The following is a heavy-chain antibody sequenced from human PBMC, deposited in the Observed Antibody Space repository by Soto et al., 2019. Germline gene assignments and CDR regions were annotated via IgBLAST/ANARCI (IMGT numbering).Heavy chain of an antibody. CDR3: VIDLGYFEF. CDR1: AGTFNNHS. CDR2: SIPILGRA. V-gene: IGHV1-69*02. D-gene: IGHD2-15*01. J-gene: IGHJ4*02. Sequence: QVQLVQSGTEVKKPGSSVAVSCQASAGTFNNHSLSWVRQAPGQGLEWMGRSIPILGRADYSQKFQGRLTLTVDKSTSTADMELSSLTSEDTAVYYCVIDLGYFEFWGQGTLVTVSS.